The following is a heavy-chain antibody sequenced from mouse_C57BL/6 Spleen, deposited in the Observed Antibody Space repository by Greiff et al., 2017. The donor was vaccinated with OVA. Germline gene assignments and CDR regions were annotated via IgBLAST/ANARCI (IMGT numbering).Heavy chain of an antibody. V-gene: IGHV1-82*01. Sequence: VQLQQSGPELVKPGASVKISCKASGYAFSSSWMNWVKQRPGKGLEWIGRIYPGDGDTNYNGKFKGKATLTADKSSSTAYMQLSSLTSEDSAVYFCAKGSSGYVLAMDYWGQGTSVTVPS. CDR3: AKGSSGYVLAMDY. CDR2: IYPGDGDT. CDR1: GYAFSSSW. J-gene: IGHJ4*01. D-gene: IGHD3-2*02.